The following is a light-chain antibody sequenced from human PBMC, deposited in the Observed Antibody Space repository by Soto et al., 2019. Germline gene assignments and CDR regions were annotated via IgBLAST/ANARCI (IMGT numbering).Light chain of an antibody. CDR1: QSVDTNF. V-gene: IGKV3-20*01. CDR2: ATS. J-gene: IGKJ2*01. CDR3: QQYDRTRLYT. Sequence: EVVLTQSPGTLSLSPGEKATLSCRATQSVDTNFLAWYQQRPGQAPRLLIYATSRRASGIPDRFSAGGSGTDFTLTIGRLEPEDFAVYYCQQYDRTRLYTFGQGTKLEI.